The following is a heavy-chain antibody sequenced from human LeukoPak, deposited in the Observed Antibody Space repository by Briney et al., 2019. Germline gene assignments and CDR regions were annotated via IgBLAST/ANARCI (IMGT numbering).Heavy chain of an antibody. J-gene: IGHJ4*02. CDR1: GFTFSSYA. D-gene: IGHD2-2*01. V-gene: IGHV3-23*01. Sequence: GGSLRLSCAASGFTFSSYAMNWVRQAPGKGLEWVSATGSTGVSTFYADSVKGRSTVSRDNSKNTLSLQMNSLRAEDTAVYYCAKDPGVVPAHYFDYWGQGILVTVSS. CDR2: TGSTGVST. CDR3: AKDPGVVPAHYFDY.